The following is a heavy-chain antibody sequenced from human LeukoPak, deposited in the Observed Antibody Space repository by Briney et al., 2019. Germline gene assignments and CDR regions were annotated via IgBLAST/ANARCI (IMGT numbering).Heavy chain of an antibody. CDR3: ARGSDIVVVVAASYYFDY. CDR1: GGSFGGYY. V-gene: IGHV4-34*01. D-gene: IGHD2-15*01. J-gene: IGHJ4*02. CDR2: INHSGST. Sequence: SETLSLTCAVYGGSFGGYYWSWIRQPPGKGLEWIGEINHSGSTNYNPSLKSRVTISVDTSKNQFSLKLSSVTAADTAVYYCARGSDIVVVVAASYYFDYWGQGTLVTVSS.